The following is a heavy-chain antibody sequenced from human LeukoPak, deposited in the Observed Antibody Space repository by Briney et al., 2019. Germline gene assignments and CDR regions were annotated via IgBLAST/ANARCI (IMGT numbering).Heavy chain of an antibody. V-gene: IGHV3-7*01. Sequence: GGSLRLSCAASGFTFSSYWMSWVRQAPGKGLEWVANIKQDGNEKYYVDSVKGRFTISRDNAKNSLYLQMNSLRAEDTAVYYCRGKDHSGSDYWGQGTLVTVSS. D-gene: IGHD4-23*01. J-gene: IGHJ4*02. CDR3: RGKDHSGSDY. CDR1: GFTFSSYW. CDR2: IKQDGNEK.